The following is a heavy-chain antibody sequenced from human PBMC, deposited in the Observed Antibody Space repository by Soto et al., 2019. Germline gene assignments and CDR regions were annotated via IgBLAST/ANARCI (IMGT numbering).Heavy chain of an antibody. Sequence: SETLSLTCNDSGCCIISYSWSWIRQPPGKGLEWIGYIYYSGSTNYNPSLKSRVTISVDTSKNQFSLKLSSVTAADTAVYYCARVLFGVVTDVWGQGTTVT. CDR3: ARVLFGVVTDV. J-gene: IGHJ6*02. CDR2: IYYSGST. CDR1: GCCIISYS. D-gene: IGHD3-3*01. V-gene: IGHV4-59*01.